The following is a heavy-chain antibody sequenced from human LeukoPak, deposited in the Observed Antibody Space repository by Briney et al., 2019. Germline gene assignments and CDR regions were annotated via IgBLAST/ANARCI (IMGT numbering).Heavy chain of an antibody. CDR3: ARGINSYYYYGMDV. J-gene: IGHJ6*02. D-gene: IGHD2-15*01. V-gene: IGHV3-23*01. CDR1: GFTFSAFP. CDR2: ISGSGDLT. Sequence: QSGGSLRLSCAASGFTFSAFPMTWVRQAPGKGLEWVSVISGSGDLTYHADSVKGRFTISRDNSKNTLYLQMNSLRAEDTAVYYCARGINSYYYYGMDVWGQGTTVTVSS.